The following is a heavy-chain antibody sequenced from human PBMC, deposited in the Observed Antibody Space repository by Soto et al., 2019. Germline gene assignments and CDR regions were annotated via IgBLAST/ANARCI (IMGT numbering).Heavy chain of an antibody. CDR1: GFTFGDYA. CDR3: TRDLLDCSSTSCLIYYYYGMDV. D-gene: IGHD2-2*01. V-gene: IGHV3-49*04. CDR2: IRSKAYGGTT. J-gene: IGHJ6*02. Sequence: GGSLRLSCTASGFTFGDYAMSWVRQAPGKGLEWVGFIRSKAYGGTTEYAASVKGRFTISRDDSKSIAYLQMNSLKTEDTAVYYCTRDLLDCSSTSCLIYYYYGMDVWGQGTTVTVSS.